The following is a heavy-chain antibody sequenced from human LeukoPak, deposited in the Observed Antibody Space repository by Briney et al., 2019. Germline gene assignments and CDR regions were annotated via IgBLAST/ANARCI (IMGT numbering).Heavy chain of an antibody. Sequence: SGGSLRLSCTASGFTFSSYTMSWVRQAPGKGLKWVSTITTGGPNTYYADSVKGRFTVSRDDSKNTLYLQMNSLRAEDTAVYYCARSGGLQKFDYWGQGTLVTVSS. D-gene: IGHD4-11*01. J-gene: IGHJ4*02. V-gene: IGHV3-23*01. CDR1: GFTFSSYT. CDR2: ITTGGPNT. CDR3: ARSGGLQKFDY.